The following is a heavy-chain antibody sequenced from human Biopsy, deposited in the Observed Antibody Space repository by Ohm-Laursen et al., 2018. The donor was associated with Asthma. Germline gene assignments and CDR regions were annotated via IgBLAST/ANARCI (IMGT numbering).Heavy chain of an antibody. Sequence: TQTLTLTCTVSGFSLSTLGVGVGWFRQPPGKALEWLAHIFWDDDKRYSPSLKSRLTIAKDTSRNQVVLTMTNMDPVDTGTYYCARVVNYDFRSGYWFDPWGQGTLVTVSS. V-gene: IGHV2-5*02. J-gene: IGHJ5*02. CDR1: GFSLSTLGVG. CDR2: IFWDDDK. D-gene: IGHD3-3*01. CDR3: ARVVNYDFRSGYWFDP.